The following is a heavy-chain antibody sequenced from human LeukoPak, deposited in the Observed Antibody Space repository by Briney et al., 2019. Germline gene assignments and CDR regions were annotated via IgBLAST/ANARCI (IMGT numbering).Heavy chain of an antibody. CDR3: ARDRGITRGSWFDP. Sequence: SETLSLTCTVSGGSISSYYWSWIRQPPGKGLEWIGYIYYSGSTNYNPSLKSRVHISVDTSKKQFSLELFSVTAARTAVYYCARDRGITRGSWFDPWGQGTLVTVSS. J-gene: IGHJ5*02. D-gene: IGHD3-16*01. CDR1: GGSISSYY. V-gene: IGHV4-59*01. CDR2: IYYSGST.